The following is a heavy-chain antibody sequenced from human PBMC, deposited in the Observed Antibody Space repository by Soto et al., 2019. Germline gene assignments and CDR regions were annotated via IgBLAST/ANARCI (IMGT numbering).Heavy chain of an antibody. CDR2: ISHLEST. CDR3: ARGGGYDSFDY. D-gene: IGHD5-12*01. J-gene: IGHJ4*02. V-gene: IGHV4-30-2*06. CDR1: GAAISYGGFS. Sequence: SETLSLTCTVSGAAISYGGFSCICIRQSPGKGLEWIGYISHLESTYFHPSFKSRLTMSIDRTRNQFSLKLSSVTAADMAVYYCARGGGYDSFDYWGQGVLVTVSS.